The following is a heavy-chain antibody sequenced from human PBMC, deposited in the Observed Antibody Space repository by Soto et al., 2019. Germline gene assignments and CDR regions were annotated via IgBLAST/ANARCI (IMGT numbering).Heavy chain of an antibody. Sequence: GESLKISCKGSGYSFTSYWIGWVRQMPGKGLEWMGIIYPGDSDTRYSPSFQGQVTISADKSISTAYLQWSSLKASDTAMYYCASQYYYDSSGHYYYGMDVWGQGTTVTVSS. CDR1: GYSFTSYW. D-gene: IGHD3-22*01. V-gene: IGHV5-51*01. J-gene: IGHJ6*02. CDR2: IYPGDSDT. CDR3: ASQYYYDSSGHYYYGMDV.